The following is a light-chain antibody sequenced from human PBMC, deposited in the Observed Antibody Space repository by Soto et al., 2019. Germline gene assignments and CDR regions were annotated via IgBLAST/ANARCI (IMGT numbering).Light chain of an antibody. Sequence: EIVLTQSPGTLSLSPGERATLSCRASQSVSSNLAWYQQKPGQAPRLLIYGASTRATGIPARFSGSGSGTESTLTISSLQSEDFAVYYCQQYNNWPLTFGQGTRLEIK. V-gene: IGKV3-15*01. CDR3: QQYNNWPLT. CDR2: GAS. J-gene: IGKJ5*01. CDR1: QSVSSN.